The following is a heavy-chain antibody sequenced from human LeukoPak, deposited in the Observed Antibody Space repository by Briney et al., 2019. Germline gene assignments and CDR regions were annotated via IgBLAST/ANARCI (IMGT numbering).Heavy chain of an antibody. V-gene: IGHV1-18*01. D-gene: IGHD1-20*01. CDR2: INVGNGDR. Sequence: ASVKVSCKTSGYTLSNCGISWVRQAPGQGLEWLAWINVGNGDRNFAQNFQGRVTVTADTSTSTAYMELRSLRSDDTAVYYCAKDCNWNVDHWGQGTQVTVSS. CDR3: AKDCNWNVDH. CDR1: GYTLSNCG. J-gene: IGHJ4*02.